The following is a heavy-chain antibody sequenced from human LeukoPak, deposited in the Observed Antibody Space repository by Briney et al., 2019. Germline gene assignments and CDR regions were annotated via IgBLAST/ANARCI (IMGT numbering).Heavy chain of an antibody. CDR3: ARGPPEYDSSGYYYSVN. Sequence: QAGGSLRLSCAASGFTVSSNYMSWVRQAPGKGLEWVSVIYSGGSTYYADSVKGRFTISRDNSKNTLYLQMNSLRAEDTAVYYCARGPPEYDSSGYYYSVNWGQGTLVTVSS. V-gene: IGHV3-66*01. CDR2: IYSGGST. J-gene: IGHJ4*02. D-gene: IGHD3-22*01. CDR1: GFTVSSNY.